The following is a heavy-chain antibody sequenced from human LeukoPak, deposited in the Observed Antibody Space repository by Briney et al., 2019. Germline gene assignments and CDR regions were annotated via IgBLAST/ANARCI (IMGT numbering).Heavy chain of an antibody. Sequence: GGSLRLSCAASGFTFSSYAMSWVRQAPGKGLEWVSAISGSGGSTYYADSVKGRFTISRDNAKNALSLQMNSLRDEDTAVYYCATSGNYYLKYWGQGTLVTVSS. V-gene: IGHV3-23*01. J-gene: IGHJ4*02. D-gene: IGHD1-26*01. CDR2: ISGSGGST. CDR1: GFTFSSYA. CDR3: ATSGNYYLKY.